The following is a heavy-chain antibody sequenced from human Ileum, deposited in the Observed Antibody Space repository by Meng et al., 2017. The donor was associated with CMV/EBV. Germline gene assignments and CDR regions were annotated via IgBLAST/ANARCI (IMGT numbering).Heavy chain of an antibody. J-gene: IGHJ4*01. CDR1: GSSMSNYY. V-gene: IGHV4-59*01. Sequence: QVQPQESGPGLVKPSETLSLTCTVSGSSMSNYYWSWIRQSPATGLEWIGYIYDRGATRYNPSLKSRVSFSIDMSKNQFSLSLTSVTAADTAIYYCARGGQGPMVYWGQGSLVTVSS. CDR2: IYDRGAT. D-gene: IGHD2-8*01. CDR3: ARGGQGPMVY.